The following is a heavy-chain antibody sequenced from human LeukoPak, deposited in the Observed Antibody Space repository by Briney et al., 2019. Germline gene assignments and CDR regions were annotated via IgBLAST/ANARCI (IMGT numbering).Heavy chain of an antibody. CDR3: ARGGSMAFDI. CDR2: IYYSGST. Sequence: SETLSLTCTVSGGFISSYYWSWIRQPPGKGLEWIGYIYYSGSTNYNPSLKSRVTISVDTSKNQFSLKLSSVTAADTAVYYCARGGSMAFDIWGQGTMVTVSS. J-gene: IGHJ3*02. CDR1: GGFISSYY. D-gene: IGHD2-8*01. V-gene: IGHV4-59*01.